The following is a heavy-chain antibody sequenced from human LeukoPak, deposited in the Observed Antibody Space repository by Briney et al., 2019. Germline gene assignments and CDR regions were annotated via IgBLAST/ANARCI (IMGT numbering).Heavy chain of an antibody. CDR2: ISGSGGNT. CDR1: GFTFDSYA. V-gene: IGHV3-23*01. J-gene: IGHJ4*02. CDR3: AKYSSSWYYFDY. Sequence: GGSLRLSCVVSGFTFDSYAMSWVRQAPGKGLEWVSAISGSGGNTYYADSVKGRFTISRDNSKNTLNLQSNSLRAEDTAIYYCAKYSSSWYYFDYWGQGTLVTVSS. D-gene: IGHD6-13*01.